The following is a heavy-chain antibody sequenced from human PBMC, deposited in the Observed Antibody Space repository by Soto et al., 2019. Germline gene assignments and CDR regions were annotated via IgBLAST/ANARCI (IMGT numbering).Heavy chain of an antibody. CDR1: NGYINSGGFY. J-gene: IGHJ5*02. CDR2: IFHSGST. V-gene: IGHV4-31*03. CDR3: ARGGIAGHWFDP. Sequence: QVQLQESGPGLLKPSQTLSLTCNVSNGYINSGGFYWSRIRQHPGKGLEWIGYIFHSGSTLYNPSLNRRVSLSADTSKNQLSLNLRSVTVADTAVYYCARGGIAGHWFDPWGQGILVTVSS. D-gene: IGHD6-13*01.